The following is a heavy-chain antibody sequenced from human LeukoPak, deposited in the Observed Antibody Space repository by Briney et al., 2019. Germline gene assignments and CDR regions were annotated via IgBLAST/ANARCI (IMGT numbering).Heavy chain of an antibody. CDR1: GYTFTSYD. V-gene: IGHV1-8*03. J-gene: IGHJ6*03. CDR2: MNPNSGNT. D-gene: IGHD3-3*01. Sequence: ASVKVSCKASGYTFTSYDINWVRQATGQGLEWMGWMNPNSGNTGYAQKFQGRVTITRNTSISTAYMELSSLRSEDTAVYYCARGSPNYDLWSGYYDYYYMDVWGKGTTVTVSS. CDR3: ARGSPNYDLWSGYYDYYYMDV.